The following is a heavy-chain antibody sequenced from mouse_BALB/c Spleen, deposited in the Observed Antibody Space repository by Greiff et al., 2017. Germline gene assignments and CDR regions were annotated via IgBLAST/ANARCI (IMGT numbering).Heavy chain of an antibody. V-gene: IGHV5-17*02. J-gene: IGHJ4*01. CDR3: ARHHGNYAMDY. Sequence: DVMLVESGGGLVQPGGSRKLSCAASGFTFSSFGMHWVRQAPEKGLEWVAYISSGSSTIYYADTVKGRFTISRDNPKNTLFLQMTSLRSEDTAMYYCARHHGNYAMDYWGQGTSVTVSS. D-gene: IGHD2-1*01. CDR2: ISSGSSTI. CDR1: GFTFSSFG.